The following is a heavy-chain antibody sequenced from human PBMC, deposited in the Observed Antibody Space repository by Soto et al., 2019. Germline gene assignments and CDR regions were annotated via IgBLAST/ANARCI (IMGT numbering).Heavy chain of an antibody. V-gene: IGHV3-23*01. CDR3: AKVLSKNYYYPFDF. CDR1: GFTLIDYA. Sequence: PGGSLGLSCTSSGFTLIDYAMTWVCQAPGKGLEWVSTISGGSSVTYYGDSVKGRFTISRDNAKKTLFLQLNRLSAEDTATYYCAKVLSKNYYYPFDFWGQGTQGTVSS. CDR2: ISGGSSVT. J-gene: IGHJ4*02. D-gene: IGHD3-10*01.